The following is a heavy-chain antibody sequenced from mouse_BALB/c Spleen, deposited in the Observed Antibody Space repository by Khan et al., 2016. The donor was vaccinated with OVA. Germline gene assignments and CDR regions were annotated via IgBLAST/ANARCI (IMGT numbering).Heavy chain of an antibody. CDR2: ISDLAYSI. CDR3: ARGGGTAPFAY. D-gene: IGHD1-2*01. CDR1: GFTFSDYG. J-gene: IGHJ3*01. V-gene: IGHV5-15*02. Sequence: EVELVESGGGLVQPGGSRKLSCAASGFTFSDYGMAWVRQAPGKGPEWVAFISDLAYSIYYADTVPERFTISRKNAKNTLYLDMRSLRSEDTAMYYGARGGGTAPFAYWGLGTLVTVSA.